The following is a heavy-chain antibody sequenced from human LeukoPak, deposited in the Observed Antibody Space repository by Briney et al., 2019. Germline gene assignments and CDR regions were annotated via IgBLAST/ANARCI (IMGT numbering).Heavy chain of an antibody. CDR3: ARDRAFIGDAFGI. CDR1: GFTFSSYA. V-gene: IGHV3-30-3*01. D-gene: IGHD2-15*01. CDR2: ISYDGSNK. J-gene: IGHJ3*02. Sequence: GGSLRLSCAASGFTFSSYAMHWVRQAPGKGLEWVAVISYDGSNKYYADSVKGRFTISRDSSKNTLYLQMNSLRAEDTAVYYCARDRAFIGDAFGIWGQGTMVTVSS.